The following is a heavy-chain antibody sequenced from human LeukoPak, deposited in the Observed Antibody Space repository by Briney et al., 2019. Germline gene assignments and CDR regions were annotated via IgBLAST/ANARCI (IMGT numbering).Heavy chain of an antibody. CDR1: GFTFSSYE. Sequence: GGSLRLSCAASGFTFSSYEMSWVRQAPGKGLEWVANIKQDGSEKYYVDSVKGRFTISRDNAKNSLYLQMNSLRAEDTAVYYCARGDSSSWYEMPIDYWGQGTLVTVSS. V-gene: IGHV3-7*01. CDR3: ARGDSSSWYEMPIDY. D-gene: IGHD6-13*01. J-gene: IGHJ4*02. CDR2: IKQDGSEK.